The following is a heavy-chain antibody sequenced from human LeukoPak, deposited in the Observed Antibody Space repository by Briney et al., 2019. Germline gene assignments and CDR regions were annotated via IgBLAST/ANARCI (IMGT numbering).Heavy chain of an antibody. V-gene: IGHV3-48*04. J-gene: IGHJ4*02. CDR3: AGGVIPFDY. CDR2: ISSSSSTI. Sequence: GGSLRLSCAASGFTFSSYSMNWVRQAPGKGLEWVSYISSSSSTIYYADSVEGRFTISRDNAKNSLYLQMNSLRAEDTAVYYCAGGVIPFDYWGQGTLVTVSS. CDR1: GFTFSSYS. D-gene: IGHD3-16*02.